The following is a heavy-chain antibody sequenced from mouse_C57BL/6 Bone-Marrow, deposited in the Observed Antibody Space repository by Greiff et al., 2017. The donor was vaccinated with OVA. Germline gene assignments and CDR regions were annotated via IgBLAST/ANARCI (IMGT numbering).Heavy chain of an antibody. CDR1: GYTFTSYW. CDR2: LDPSDSST. V-gene: IGHV1-69*01. D-gene: IGHD2-3*01. J-gene: IGHJ2*01. CDR3: ALYDGPYDY. Sequence: QVQLKQPGAELVMPGASVKLSCKASGYTFTSYWMHWVKQRPGQGLEWIGELDPSDSSTTYYQKFQGKSTLTVDKSSSTAYMQLSSLTSEDSAVYYCALYDGPYDYWGQGTTLTVSS.